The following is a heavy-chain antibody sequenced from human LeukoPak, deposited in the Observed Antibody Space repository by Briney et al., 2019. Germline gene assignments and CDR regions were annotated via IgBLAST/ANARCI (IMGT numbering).Heavy chain of an antibody. CDR3: ARGFPDYVWGSYRRNWFDP. CDR2: INHSGST. CDR1: GWSFSGYY. D-gene: IGHD3-16*02. Sequence: SETLSLTCAVYGWSFSGYYWSWIRQPPGKGLEWIGEINHSGSTNYNPSLKSRVTISVDTSKNQSSLKLSSVTAADTAVYYCARGFPDYVWGSYRRNWFDPWGQGTLVTVSS. V-gene: IGHV4-34*01. J-gene: IGHJ5*02.